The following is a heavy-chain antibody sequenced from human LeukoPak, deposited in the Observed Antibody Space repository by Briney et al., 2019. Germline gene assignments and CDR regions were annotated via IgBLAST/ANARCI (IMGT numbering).Heavy chain of an antibody. CDR2: INHSGST. CDR1: GGSFSGYY. Sequence: SETLSLTCAVYGGSFSGYYWSWIRQPPGKGLEWIGEINHSGSTNYNPSLKSRVTISVDTSKNQFSLKLSSVTAADTAVYYCARHAPYYCSGGSCYVDYWGQGTLVTVSS. CDR3: ARHAPYYCSGGSCYVDY. D-gene: IGHD2-15*01. J-gene: IGHJ4*02. V-gene: IGHV4-34*01.